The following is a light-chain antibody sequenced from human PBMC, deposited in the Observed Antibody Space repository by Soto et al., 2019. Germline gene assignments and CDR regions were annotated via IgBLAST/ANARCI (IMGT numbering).Light chain of an antibody. V-gene: IGLV2-14*01. CDR2: DVS. CDR3: SSYTSSNTLV. CDR1: SSDVGGYSF. Sequence: QSALTQPASVPGSPGQSITVSCTGTSSDVGGYSFVSWYQQHPGKAPKLMIYDVSNRPSGISSRFSGSKSGNTASLTISGLQAEDEADYYCSSYTSSNTLVFGGGTKLTVL. J-gene: IGLJ2*01.